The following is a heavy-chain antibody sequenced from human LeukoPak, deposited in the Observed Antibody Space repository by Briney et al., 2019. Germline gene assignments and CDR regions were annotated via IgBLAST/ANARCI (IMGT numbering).Heavy chain of an antibody. Sequence: PGGSLRLSCAASGFTFSTYWMHWVRQGPGKGLVWVSRIKTDGSSTNYADSVKGRFTISRDNAKNTLYLQMSSLRVEDTAVYYCARASPERYGDFDIWGQGTMVTVSS. D-gene: IGHD4/OR15-4a*01. J-gene: IGHJ3*02. CDR2: IKTDGSST. CDR1: GFTFSTYW. V-gene: IGHV3-74*01. CDR3: ARASPERYGDFDI.